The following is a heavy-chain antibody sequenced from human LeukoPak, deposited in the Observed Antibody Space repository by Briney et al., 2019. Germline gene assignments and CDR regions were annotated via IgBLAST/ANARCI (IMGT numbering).Heavy chain of an antibody. Sequence: SETLSLTCTVSGDSISNGTYYWNWIRQPAGKGLEWIGRIYSTGSTNYNPSLKSRVTISVDTSKNEFSLELSSVTAADTAVYYCASQDIVVVPAAIATGYFQHWGQGTLVTVSS. CDR1: GDSISNGTYY. CDR2: IYSTGST. CDR3: ASQDIVVVPAAIATGYFQH. D-gene: IGHD2-2*01. J-gene: IGHJ1*01. V-gene: IGHV4-61*02.